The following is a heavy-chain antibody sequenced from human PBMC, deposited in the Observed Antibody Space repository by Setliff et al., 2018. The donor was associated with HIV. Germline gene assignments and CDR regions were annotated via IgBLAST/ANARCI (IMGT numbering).Heavy chain of an antibody. Sequence: SETLSLTCTVSGGSISSSSYYWGWIRQPPGKGLEWIGSIYYSGSTYYNPPLKSRVTISVDTSKNQFSLKLSSVTAADTAVYYCARVGDYGSGGWFDPWGQGTLVTVSS. D-gene: IGHD3-10*01. J-gene: IGHJ5*02. CDR1: GGSISSSSYY. CDR3: ARVGDYGSGGWFDP. CDR2: IYYSGST. V-gene: IGHV4-39*07.